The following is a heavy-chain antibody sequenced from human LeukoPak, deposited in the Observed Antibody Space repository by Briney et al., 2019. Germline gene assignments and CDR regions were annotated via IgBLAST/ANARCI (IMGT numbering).Heavy chain of an antibody. Sequence: GGSLRLSCAASGFTFDDYAMHWVRQTPGKGLEWVSLISGNGGTIYYADSVKGRFTISRDNSKNTLYLQMSSLRDEDTAVYYCSGGVSWGQGTLVTVSS. D-gene: IGHD3-10*01. J-gene: IGHJ5*02. V-gene: IGHV3-43*02. CDR2: ISGNGGTI. CDR1: GFTFDDYA. CDR3: SGGVS.